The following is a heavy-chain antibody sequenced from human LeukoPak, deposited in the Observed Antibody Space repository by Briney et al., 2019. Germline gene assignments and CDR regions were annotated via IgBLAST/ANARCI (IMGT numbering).Heavy chain of an antibody. CDR1: GGSFSGYY. Sequence: SETLSLTXAVYGGSFSGYYWSWIRQPPGKGLEWIGGINHSGSTNYNLSLKSRVTISVDTSKNQFSLKLSSVTAADTAVYYCAGGGVVPTFDPWGQGTLVTVSS. CDR3: AGGGVVPTFDP. CDR2: INHSGST. V-gene: IGHV4-34*01. D-gene: IGHD2-2*01. J-gene: IGHJ5*02.